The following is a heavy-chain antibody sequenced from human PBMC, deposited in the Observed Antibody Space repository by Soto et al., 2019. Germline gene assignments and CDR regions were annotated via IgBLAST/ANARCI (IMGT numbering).Heavy chain of an antibody. V-gene: IGHV4-38-2*02. Sequence: SETLSLTCTVSGHSISSGFYYLGWIRQPPGKGLEWIGCIYHSGSTYYNPSLKSRVTMSVDTSKNQLPLKLSSVTAADTAVYYCARYGYSYPARFFEYPGQGTRVTVSS. D-gene: IGHD1-26*01. CDR3: ARYGYSYPARFFEY. J-gene: IGHJ4*02. CDR2: IYHSGST. CDR1: GHSISSGFYY.